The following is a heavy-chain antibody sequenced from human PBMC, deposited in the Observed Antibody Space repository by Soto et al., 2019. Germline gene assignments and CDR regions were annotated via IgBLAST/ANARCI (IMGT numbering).Heavy chain of an antibody. CDR3: ARRERAAGNDWWFGP. D-gene: IGHD6-13*01. J-gene: IGHJ5*02. CDR1: GYSISSSNW. CDR2: IYYSGST. Sequence: SETLSLTCAVSGYSISSSNWWGWIRQPPGKGLEWIGSIYYSGSTYYSPPLKSRVTISVDTSKNQFSLKLSSVTAADTAVYYCARRERAAGNDWWFGPRGQGTVVT. V-gene: IGHV4-38-2*01.